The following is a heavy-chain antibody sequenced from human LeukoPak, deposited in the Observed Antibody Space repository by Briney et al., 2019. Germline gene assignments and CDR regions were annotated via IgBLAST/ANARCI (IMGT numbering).Heavy chain of an antibody. CDR3: ARVTNTGLIDY. D-gene: IGHD1-14*01. J-gene: IGHJ4*02. V-gene: IGHV4-31*03. CDR1: GGSISRGDYS. Sequence: SETLSLTCTVSGGSISRGDYSWSWIRQHPGKGLEWIGYIYYSGSTYYNPSLKSRVTISVDTSKNQFSLKLSSVTAADSAVYYCARVTNTGLIDYWGQGTLVTASS. CDR2: IYYSGST.